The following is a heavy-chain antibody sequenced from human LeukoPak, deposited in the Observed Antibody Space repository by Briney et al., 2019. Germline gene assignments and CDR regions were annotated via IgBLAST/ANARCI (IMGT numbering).Heavy chain of an antibody. CDR1: GGSISGYY. J-gene: IGHJ5*02. Sequence: SETLSLTCAVSGGSISGYYWTWIRQPPGKGLEWIGYTSYSGGTNYNPSLKSRVTISIDTSKNQFSLKLSPVTAADTAVYYCARHVGYGSNWFDPWGQGTLVTVSS. CDR2: TSYSGGT. D-gene: IGHD3-10*01. CDR3: ARHVGYGSNWFDP. V-gene: IGHV4-59*08.